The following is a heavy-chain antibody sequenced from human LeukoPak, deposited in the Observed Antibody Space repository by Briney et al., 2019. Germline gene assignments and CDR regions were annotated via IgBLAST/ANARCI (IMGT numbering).Heavy chain of an antibody. CDR3: AKELVVVTDFDS. CDR2: IWSDGSIK. CDR1: GFTFSSYG. V-gene: IGHV3-30*02. Sequence: PGGSLRLSCAASGFTFSSYGMHWVRQAPGKGLEWVALIWSDGSIKNYADSAKGRFTISRDNARNSLYLQMNSLRVEDTAVYYSAKELVVVTDFDSWGQGNLVTVSS. D-gene: IGHD2-15*01. J-gene: IGHJ4*02.